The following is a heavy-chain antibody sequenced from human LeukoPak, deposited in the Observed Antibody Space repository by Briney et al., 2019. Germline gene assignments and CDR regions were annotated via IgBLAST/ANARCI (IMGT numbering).Heavy chain of an antibody. Sequence: SETLSLTCTVSGGSISSSSYYWGWIRQPPGKGLEWIGSIYYSGSTYYNPSLKSRVTISVDTSKNQFSLKLSSVTAADTAVYYCARQGGYSYGRTNSVIDYWGQGTLVTVSS. J-gene: IGHJ4*02. V-gene: IGHV4-39*01. CDR3: ARQGGYSYGRTNSVIDY. CDR1: GGSISSSSYY. CDR2: IYYSGST. D-gene: IGHD5-18*01.